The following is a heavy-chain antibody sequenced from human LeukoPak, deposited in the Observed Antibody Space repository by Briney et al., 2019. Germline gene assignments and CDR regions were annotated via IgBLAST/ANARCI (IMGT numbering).Heavy chain of an antibody. J-gene: IGHJ3*02. CDR2: ISTSGRAI. V-gene: IGHV3-48*02. CDR3: ARDTGYAFDI. CDR1: GFTFSNYN. D-gene: IGHD4-11*01. Sequence: PGGSLRLSCAASGFTFSNYNMNWVRQAPGKGLEWVSYISTSGRAIFYADSVKGRFTISRDNAKNSLCLQMNSLRDEDTAVYYCARDTGYAFDIWGQGTMVTVSS.